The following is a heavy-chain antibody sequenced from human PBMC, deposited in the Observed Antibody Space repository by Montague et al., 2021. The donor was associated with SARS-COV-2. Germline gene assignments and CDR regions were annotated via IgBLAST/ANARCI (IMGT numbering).Heavy chain of an antibody. CDR3: ARAPIYRSSWYAYFDY. J-gene: IGHJ4*02. Sequence: SDILSLTCTVSGDSMNNYYWSWIRQPPGKGLEWIGYINYSGSTHYNPSLQSRVTLSKDTSKNQFSLRLTSVTAADTAMYFCARAPIYRSSWYAYFDYWGQGTLVTVSS. V-gene: IGHV4-59*01. CDR2: INYSGST. D-gene: IGHD6-13*01. CDR1: GDSMNNYY.